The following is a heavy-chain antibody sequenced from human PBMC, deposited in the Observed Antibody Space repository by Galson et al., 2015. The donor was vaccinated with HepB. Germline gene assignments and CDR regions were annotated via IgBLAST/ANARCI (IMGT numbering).Heavy chain of an antibody. J-gene: IGHJ4*02. Sequence: SVKVSCKASGGTFSSYAISWVRQAPGQGLEWMGRIIPILGIANYAQKFQGRVTITADKSTSTAYMELSSLRSEDTAVYYCASRIPGRTPASRVVVAVNPGDYWGQGTLVTVSS. CDR3: ASRIPGRTPASRVVVAVNPGDY. V-gene: IGHV1-69*04. CDR2: IIPILGIA. D-gene: IGHD2-15*01. CDR1: GGTFSSYA.